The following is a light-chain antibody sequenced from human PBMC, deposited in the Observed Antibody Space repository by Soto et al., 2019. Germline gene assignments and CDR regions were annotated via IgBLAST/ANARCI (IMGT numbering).Light chain of an antibody. CDR3: QQYGSSPRT. J-gene: IGKJ1*01. Sequence: EIVLTQSPGTLALSLGERATLSCRPSQSVTSPFLAWYQQKPGQPPRLLIYSTSSRATGIPDRFSGSGSGTDVTLTISSLDPEDSAVYYCQQYGSSPRTFGQGTKVDIK. CDR2: STS. CDR1: QSVTSPF. V-gene: IGKV3-20*01.